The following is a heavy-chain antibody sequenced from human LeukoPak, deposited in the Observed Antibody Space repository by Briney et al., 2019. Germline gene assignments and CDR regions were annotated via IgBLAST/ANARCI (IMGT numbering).Heavy chain of an antibody. J-gene: IGHJ5*02. Sequence: PGGSLRLSCAASGFTFSSYEMNWVRQAPGKGLEWVAFIRYDGSNKYYADSVKGRFTISRDNSKNTLYLQMNSLRAEDTAVYYCAKDRSRQQLWGSVKKWFDPWGQGTLVTVSS. CDR1: GFTFSSYE. V-gene: IGHV3-30*02. CDR2: IRYDGSNK. CDR3: AKDRSRQQLWGSVKKWFDP. D-gene: IGHD6-13*01.